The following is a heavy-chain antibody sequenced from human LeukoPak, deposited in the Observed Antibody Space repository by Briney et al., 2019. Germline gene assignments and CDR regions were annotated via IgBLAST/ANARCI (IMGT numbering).Heavy chain of an antibody. Sequence: SVKVSCKASGGTFSSYAISWVRQAPGQGLGWMGRIIPIFGTANYAQKFQGRVTITTDESTSTAYMELSSLRSEDTAVYYCASQNTASGYDYSVVVVADNAFDIWGQGTMVTVSS. CDR2: IIPIFGTA. CDR3: ASQNTASGYDYSVVVVADNAFDI. J-gene: IGHJ3*02. CDR1: GGTFSSYA. V-gene: IGHV1-69*05. D-gene: IGHD2-15*01.